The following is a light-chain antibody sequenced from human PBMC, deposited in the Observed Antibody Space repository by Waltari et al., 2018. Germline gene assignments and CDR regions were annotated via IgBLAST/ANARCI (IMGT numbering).Light chain of an antibody. CDR2: INSDGSH. V-gene: IGLV4-69*01. Sequence: QLVLTQSPSASASLGASVKVTCTRSSGPPNNAIPRHQQQPERGPRFLVRINSDGSHKKGDGVPDRFSGSRSGTEFYLTISSLQSEDEGDYYCQTWDTAILLFGGGTKLSVL. J-gene: IGLJ3*02. CDR1: SGPPNNA. CDR3: QTWDTAILL.